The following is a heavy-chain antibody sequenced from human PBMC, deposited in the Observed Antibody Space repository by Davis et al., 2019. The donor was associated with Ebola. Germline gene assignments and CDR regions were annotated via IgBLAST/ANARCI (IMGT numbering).Heavy chain of an antibody. CDR2: INVGNGNT. J-gene: IGHJ4*02. CDR1: GYIFTNYL. Sequence: ASVKVSCKASGYIFTNYLIHWVRQAPGQSLEWMGWINVGNGNTKYSQKLQGRVTITRVTSASTAYMELSSLTSQDTSVYYCAREGGGYGYFDYWGQGTLVTVSS. V-gene: IGHV1-3*01. D-gene: IGHD3-22*01. CDR3: AREGGGYGYFDY.